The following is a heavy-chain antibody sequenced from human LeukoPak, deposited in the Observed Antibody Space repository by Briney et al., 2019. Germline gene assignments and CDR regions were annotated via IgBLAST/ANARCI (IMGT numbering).Heavy chain of an antibody. CDR1: GGSISSCSYY. V-gene: IGHV4-39*07. J-gene: IGHJ4*02. D-gene: IGHD1-26*01. CDR2: IYYSGST. Sequence: SETLSLTCTVSGGSISSCSYYWGWIRQPPGKGLEWIGSIYYSGSTYYNPSLKSRVTISVDTSKNQFSLKLSSVTAADTAVYYCAREAVEVGALIYWGQGTLVTVSS. CDR3: AREAVEVGALIY.